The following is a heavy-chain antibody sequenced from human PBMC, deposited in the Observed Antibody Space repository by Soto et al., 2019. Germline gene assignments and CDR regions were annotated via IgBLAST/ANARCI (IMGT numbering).Heavy chain of an antibody. CDR2: VKRKNDGGTT. V-gene: IGHV3-15*07. Sequence: GGSLRLSCAASGFTFSNAWINWVRQAPGKGLEWVGRVKRKNDGGTTDFAAPVKGRFAISRDDSKNMVYLEMNSLQTEDTAIYYCTTDSYITSIIVRFDYWGHGTLVTVSS. D-gene: IGHD3-22*01. CDR1: GFTFSNAW. CDR3: TTDSYITSIIVRFDY. J-gene: IGHJ4*01.